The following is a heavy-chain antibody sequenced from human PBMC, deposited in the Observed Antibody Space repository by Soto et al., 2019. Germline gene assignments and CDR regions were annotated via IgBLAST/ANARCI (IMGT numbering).Heavy chain of an antibody. CDR3: ARWGTTGGLEV. CDR2: TSYDGSNN. V-gene: IGHV3-33*05. J-gene: IGHJ4*02. D-gene: IGHD3-16*01. CDR1: GFTFRSYV. Sequence: QVQLVESGGGVVQPGTSLRLSCVGSGFTFRSYVIHWVRQAPGKGLEWVALTSYDGSNNFYGDSVKGRFTISRDNSRNTVELQMDSLRLEDTALYYCARWGTTGGLEVCGPGTLVSVSS.